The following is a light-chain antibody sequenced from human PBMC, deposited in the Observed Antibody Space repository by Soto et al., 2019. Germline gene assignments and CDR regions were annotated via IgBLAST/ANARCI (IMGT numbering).Light chain of an antibody. CDR2: DVS. J-gene: IGLJ2*01. CDR1: SSDVGGYNY. V-gene: IGLV2-14*03. Sequence: QSVLTQPASVSGSLQQSITISCTGTSSDVGGYNYVSWYQHHPGKAPKLMIYDVSDRPSGVSNRFSGSKSGNTASLTISGLQAEDEADYYCSSYTPSGTRVFGGGTKVTVL. CDR3: SSYTPSGTRV.